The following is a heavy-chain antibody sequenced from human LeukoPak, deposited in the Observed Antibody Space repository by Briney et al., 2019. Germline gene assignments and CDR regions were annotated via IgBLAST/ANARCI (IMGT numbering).Heavy chain of an antibody. CDR2: SYYTGIT. CDR3: ARWGISFGRRSFLDY. CDR1: GGSITNYH. D-gene: IGHD3-16*01. J-gene: IGHJ4*02. Sequence: SETLSLTCSVSGGSITNYHWSWIRQPPGKGLEYIGSSYYTGITDYNPSLKSRVAMSLDTSRDQFSLRLTSVTTADTAIYYCARWGISFGRRSFLDYWGQGSLVTVSS. V-gene: IGHV4-59*01.